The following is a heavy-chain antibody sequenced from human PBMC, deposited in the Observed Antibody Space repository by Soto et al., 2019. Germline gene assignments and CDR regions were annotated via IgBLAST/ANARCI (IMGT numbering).Heavy chain of an antibody. Sequence: QVQLVQSGAEVKKPGASVKVSCKVSGYTLTELSMHWVREAPGKGLEWMGGFDPEDGETIYAQKFQGRVTMTEDTSTVTAYMELSSLRSEDTAVYYCATVGGGHCISTSCFYGMDVWGQGTTVTVSS. CDR3: ATVGGGHCISTSCFYGMDV. CDR2: FDPEDGET. J-gene: IGHJ6*02. V-gene: IGHV1-24*01. CDR1: GYTLTELS. D-gene: IGHD2-2*01.